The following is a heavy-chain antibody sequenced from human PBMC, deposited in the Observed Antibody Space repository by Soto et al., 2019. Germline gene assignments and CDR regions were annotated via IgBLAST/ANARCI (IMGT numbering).Heavy chain of an antibody. Sequence: QVQLVQSGAEVKKPGSSVKVSCKASGGTFSSYAISWVRQAPGQGLEWMGGIIPIFGTANYEQKFQGRVTITADESTSTSYMELSSLRSEDTAVYYCAREYCSGGSCYYYFDYWGQGTLVTVSS. D-gene: IGHD2-15*01. V-gene: IGHV1-69*12. CDR2: IIPIFGTA. J-gene: IGHJ4*02. CDR3: AREYCSGGSCYYYFDY. CDR1: GGTFSSYA.